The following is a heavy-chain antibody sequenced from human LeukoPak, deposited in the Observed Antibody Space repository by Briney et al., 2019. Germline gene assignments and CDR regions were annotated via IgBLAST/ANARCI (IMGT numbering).Heavy chain of an antibody. CDR1: GFTFSSSW. CDR2: IKQDGNEK. V-gene: IGHV3-7*01. J-gene: IGHJ4*02. CDR3: ARPGLYCSGGSCYPFES. D-gene: IGHD2-15*01. Sequence: GGSLRLSYAASGFTFSSSWMTWVRQAPGKGLEWVANIKQDGNEKYYVDSVRGRFTVSRDNAKNSLYLQMDSLRVEDTAVYYCARPGLYCSGGSCYPFESWGQGTLVTVSS.